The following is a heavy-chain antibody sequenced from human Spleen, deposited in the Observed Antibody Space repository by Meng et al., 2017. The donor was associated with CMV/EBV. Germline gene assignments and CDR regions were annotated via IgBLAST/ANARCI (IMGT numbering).Heavy chain of an antibody. CDR3: AKESGEVSGSFDS. CDR1: GYTFIDYY. V-gene: IGHV1-46*01. Sequence: CKASGYTFIDYYMHWVRQAPGQGLERMGIINPSSSRTTYAQKFQGRATMTRDTSTSTVYMELSSLRSDDTAVYFCAKESGEVSGSFDSWGQGTLVTVSS. D-gene: IGHD5/OR15-5a*01. CDR2: INPSSSRT. J-gene: IGHJ4*02.